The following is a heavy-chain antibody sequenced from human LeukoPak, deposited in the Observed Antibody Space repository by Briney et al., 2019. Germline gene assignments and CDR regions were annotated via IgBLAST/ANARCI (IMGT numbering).Heavy chain of an antibody. V-gene: IGHV3-21*01. CDR2: IRSGGTYI. J-gene: IGHJ4*02. CDR1: GFSFSNAW. CDR3: ARDGIFDF. Sequence: GGSLRLSCAASGFSFSNAWMNWVRQAPGKGLEWVSSIRSGGTYINYADSVKGRFTISRDDAKNSLYLQMNSLRAKDTAVYYCARDGIFDFWGQGTLVTVSS.